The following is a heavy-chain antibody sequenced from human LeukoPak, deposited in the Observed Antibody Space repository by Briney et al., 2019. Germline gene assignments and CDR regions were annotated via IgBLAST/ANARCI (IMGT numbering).Heavy chain of an antibody. D-gene: IGHD4-17*01. CDR1: GGSISSGGYY. CDR3: AREDRGDYDLEYNWFDP. V-gene: IGHV4-31*03. Sequence: SETLSLTCTVSGGSISSGGYYWCWIRQHPGKGLEWIVYIYYSGSTYYNPSLKSRVTISVDTSKNQFSLKLSSVTAADTAVYYCAREDRGDYDLEYNWFDPWGQGTLVTVSS. J-gene: IGHJ5*02. CDR2: IYYSGST.